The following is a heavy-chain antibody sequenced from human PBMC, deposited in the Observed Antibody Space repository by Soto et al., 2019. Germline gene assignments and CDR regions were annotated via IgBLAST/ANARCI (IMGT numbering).Heavy chain of an antibody. D-gene: IGHD3-10*01. Sequence: GGSLRLSCAASGFTFSSYAMSWVRQVPGKGLEWVSAISGSGAVTFYADSVKGRFTISRENSKNTLFLQMNSLRAEDTALYYCAKGYYASGSWTYYFDYWGQGTLVTVSS. CDR2: ISGSGAVT. J-gene: IGHJ4*02. CDR1: GFTFSSYA. CDR3: AKGYYASGSWTYYFDY. V-gene: IGHV3-23*01.